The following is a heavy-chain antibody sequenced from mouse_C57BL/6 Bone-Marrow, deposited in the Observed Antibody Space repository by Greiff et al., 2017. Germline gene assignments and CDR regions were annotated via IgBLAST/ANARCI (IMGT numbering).Heavy chain of an antibody. V-gene: IGHV10-1*01. CDR2: IRRKSNNYAT. CDR3: VKQEEWVRRDYAMDD. D-gene: IGHD2-13*01. CDR1: GFSFNTYA. Sequence: EVQLVESGGGLVQPKGSLKLSCAASGFSFNTYAMNWVRQAQGQGLEWVARIRRKSNNYATSYAVSVKDRFTISRDDSESMLYLQLTNVKTEDTDMYYGVKQEEWVRRDYAMDDWGKGTSVTVSS. J-gene: IGHJ4*01.